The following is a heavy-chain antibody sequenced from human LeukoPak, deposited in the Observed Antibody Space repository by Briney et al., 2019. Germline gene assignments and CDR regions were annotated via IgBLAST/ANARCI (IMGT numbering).Heavy chain of an antibody. CDR1: GITFSDYS. J-gene: IGHJ4*02. Sequence: GGSLRLSCAASGITFSDYSMNWVRQAPGKGLEWVSFISSGGTIIYYTDSVKGRFTISRDNAKNSLYLQMNSLRAEDTALYYCARLLVYASGAEAFDYWGQGTLVTVSS. CDR2: ISSGGTII. D-gene: IGHD3-10*01. V-gene: IGHV3-48*04. CDR3: ARLLVYASGAEAFDY.